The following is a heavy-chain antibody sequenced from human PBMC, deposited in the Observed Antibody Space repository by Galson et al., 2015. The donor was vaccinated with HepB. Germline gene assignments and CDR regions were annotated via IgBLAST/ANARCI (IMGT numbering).Heavy chain of an antibody. CDR2: ISAYNGNT. CDR1: GYTFTSYG. J-gene: IGHJ4*02. CDR3: ARVRMVRGVIDLHFDY. V-gene: IGHV1-18*01. D-gene: IGHD3-10*01. Sequence: SVKVSCKASGYTFTSYGISWVRQAPGQGLEWMGWISAYNGNTNYAQKLQGRVTMTTDTSTSTAYMELRSLRSDDTAVYYCARVRMVRGVIDLHFDYWGQGTLVTVSS.